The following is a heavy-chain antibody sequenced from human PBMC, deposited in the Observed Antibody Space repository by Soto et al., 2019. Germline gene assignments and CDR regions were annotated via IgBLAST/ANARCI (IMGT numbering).Heavy chain of an antibody. CDR1: GFTFDDYA. V-gene: IGHV3-9*01. D-gene: IGHD6-6*01. J-gene: IGHJ3*02. Sequence: EVQLVESGGGLVQPGRSLRLSCAASGFTFDDYAMHWVRQAPGKGLEWVSGISWNSGSIGYADSVKGRFTISRDNAKNPLYLQKNSLRAEDTALYYCAKDKGSSKAFDIWGQGTMVTVSS. CDR3: AKDKGSSKAFDI. CDR2: ISWNSGSI.